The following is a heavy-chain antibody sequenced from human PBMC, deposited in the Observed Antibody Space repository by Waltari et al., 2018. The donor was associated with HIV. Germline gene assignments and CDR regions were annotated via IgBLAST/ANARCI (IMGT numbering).Heavy chain of an antibody. V-gene: IGHV3-33*01. CDR1: GFPVSDYS. J-gene: IGHJ4*02. CDR2: IVYYGTKT. CDR3: ARDGGASFRSLAILGG. Sequence: QVQLVESGGGVVLPGTSLGLSCTASGFPVSDYSIHWVRQAPGKGLEGVAVIVYYGTKTHQGASVKGRFTIARDTSKNTVYLQMNTVRAEDTAVYYCARDGGASFRSLAILGGWGQGTLVTVSS. D-gene: IGHD3-10*01.